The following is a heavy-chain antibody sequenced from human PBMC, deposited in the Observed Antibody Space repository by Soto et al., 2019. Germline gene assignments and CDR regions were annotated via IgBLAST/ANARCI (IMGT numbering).Heavy chain of an antibody. V-gene: IGHV4-59*01. Sequence: SETLSLTCTVSGGSISSYYWSWIRQPPGKGLEWIGYIYYSGSTNYNPSLKSRVTISVDTSKNQFSLKLSSVTAADTAVYYCARGASRWGVATIWGPFDYWGQGTLVTVSS. CDR3: ARGASRWGVATIWGPFDY. J-gene: IGHJ4*02. CDR2: IYYSGST. CDR1: GGSISSYY. D-gene: IGHD5-12*01.